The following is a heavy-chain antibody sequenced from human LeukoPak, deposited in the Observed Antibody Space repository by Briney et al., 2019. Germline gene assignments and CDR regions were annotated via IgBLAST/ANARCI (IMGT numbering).Heavy chain of an antibody. D-gene: IGHD3-10*01. CDR2: IYYTGST. V-gene: IGHV4-59*11. CDR1: GGSISSHF. Sequence: SETLSLTCTVSGGSISSHFWSWIRQPPGKGLEWIGSIYYTGSTNYNPSLKSRVTISVDTSNNRFSLRLSSLTAADTAVYYCARSYNSGNYYPYFFDYWGQGTLVTVSS. J-gene: IGHJ4*02. CDR3: ARSYNSGNYYPYFFDY.